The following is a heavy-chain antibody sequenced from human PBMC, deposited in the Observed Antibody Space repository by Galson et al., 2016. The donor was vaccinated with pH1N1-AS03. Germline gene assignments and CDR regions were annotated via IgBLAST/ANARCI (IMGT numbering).Heavy chain of an antibody. J-gene: IGHJ4*02. CDR3: ARDLRSDLGNSFVAGVQLCRY. CDR1: GYTFTNFG. V-gene: IGHV1-18*01. D-gene: IGHD2-21*02. Sequence: SVKVSCKASGYTFTNFGINWVRQAPGQGLEWLGWISAFSGNTDYSQTLQGRVSMTTDASTSTAYMELTGLTSADTAIYYCARDLRSDLGNSFVAGVQLCRYWGQGTLVIVSS. CDR2: ISAFSGNT.